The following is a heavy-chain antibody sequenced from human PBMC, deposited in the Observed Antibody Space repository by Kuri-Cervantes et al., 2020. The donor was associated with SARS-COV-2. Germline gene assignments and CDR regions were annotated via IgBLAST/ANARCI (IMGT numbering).Heavy chain of an antibody. Sequence: GESLKISCAASGFTFSSYSMNWVRQAPGKGLEWVAVISYDGSNKYYADSVKGRFTISRDNSKNTLYLQMNSLRAEDTAVYYCAKSPFGFLEWFSGGMDVWGQGTMVTVSS. CDR2: ISYDGSNK. CDR3: AKSPFGFLEWFSGGMDV. D-gene: IGHD3-3*01. J-gene: IGHJ6*02. CDR1: GFTFSSYS. V-gene: IGHV3-30*18.